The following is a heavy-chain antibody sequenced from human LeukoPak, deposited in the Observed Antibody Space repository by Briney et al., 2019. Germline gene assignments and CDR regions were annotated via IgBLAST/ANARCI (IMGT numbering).Heavy chain of an antibody. V-gene: IGHV3-7*01. D-gene: IGHD3-10*01. CDR2: IKQDGSEK. J-gene: IGHJ4*02. Sequence: GGSLRLSCAASGFTFSSYWMSWVRQAPGKGLEWVANIKQDGSEKYYVDSVKGRFTISRDNAKNSLYLQMNSLRAEDTAVYYCARRATMVRGAMYYFDYWGQGTLVTVSS. CDR3: ARRATMVRGAMYYFDY. CDR1: GFTFSSYW.